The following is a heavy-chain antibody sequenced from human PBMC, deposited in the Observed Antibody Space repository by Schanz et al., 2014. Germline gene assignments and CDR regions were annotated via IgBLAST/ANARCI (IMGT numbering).Heavy chain of an antibody. CDR2: ISGTTTYT. CDR1: GFTFRDYY. D-gene: IGHD6-13*01. CDR3: AREQIMAAAGLVDY. J-gene: IGHJ4*01. Sequence: QVQLVESGGGLVKPGGSLRLSCAASGFTFRDYYMSWIRQAPGKGLEWVSYISGTTTYTNYADSVKGRFTISRDNAKNSLYLQRNSLRAEDTAVYYCAREQIMAAAGLVDYWGHGTLVTVSS. V-gene: IGHV3-11*05.